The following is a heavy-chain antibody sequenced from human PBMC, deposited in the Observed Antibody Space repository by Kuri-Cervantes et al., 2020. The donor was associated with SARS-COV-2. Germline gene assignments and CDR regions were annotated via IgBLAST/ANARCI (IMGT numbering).Heavy chain of an antibody. D-gene: IGHD6-6*01. CDR3: ARDFSSSGGFDY. CDR2: ISSSSSYI. Sequence: GESLKISCAASGFTFSSYSMNWVRQAPGKGPEWVSSISSSSSYIYYADSVKGRFTISRDNAKNSLYLQMNSLRAEDTAVYYCARDFSSSGGFDYWGQGTLVTVSS. V-gene: IGHV3-21*01. CDR1: GFTFSSYS. J-gene: IGHJ4*02.